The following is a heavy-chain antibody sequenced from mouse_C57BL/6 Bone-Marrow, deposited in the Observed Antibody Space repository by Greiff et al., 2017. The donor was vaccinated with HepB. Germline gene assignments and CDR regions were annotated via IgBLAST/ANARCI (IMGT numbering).Heavy chain of an antibody. V-gene: IGHV1-22*01. CDR2: INPNNGGT. CDR3: ARSRLLWLLMFAY. Sequence: EVQLQQSGPELVKPGASVKMSCKASGYTFTDYNMHWVKQSHGKSLEWIGYINPNNGGTSYNQKFKGKATLTVNKSSSTAYMELRSLTSEDSAVYYCARSRLLWLLMFAYWGQGTLVTVSA. CDR1: GYTFTDYN. D-gene: IGHD2-9*01. J-gene: IGHJ3*01.